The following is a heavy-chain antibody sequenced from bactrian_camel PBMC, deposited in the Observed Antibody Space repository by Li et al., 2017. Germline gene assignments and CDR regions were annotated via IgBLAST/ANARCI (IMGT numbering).Heavy chain of an antibody. CDR3: VKGGGNGGVGYNY. Sequence: HVQLVESGGGLVQPGGSLRLSCAASAFLYSHNCLGWFRQAPGKEREGVALIDKYGSTMYSDSVKGRFTNSRDDAKNTVYLQLNSLKTEDTAMYYCVKGGGNGGVGYNYWGQGTQVTVS. J-gene: IGHJ4*01. V-gene: IGHV3S53*01. CDR2: IDKYGST. D-gene: IGHD7*01. CDR1: AFLYSHNC.